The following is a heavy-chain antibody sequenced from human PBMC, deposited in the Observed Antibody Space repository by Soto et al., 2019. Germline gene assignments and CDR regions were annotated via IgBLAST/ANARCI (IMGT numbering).Heavy chain of an antibody. CDR3: ARDSSQRGYSYGGFDY. V-gene: IGHV1-46*01. CDR2: INPSGGST. J-gene: IGHJ4*02. Sequence: ASVKVSCKASGYTFTSYYMHWVRQTPGQGLEWMGIINPSGGSTSYAQKFQGRVTMTRDTSTSTVYMELSSLRSEDTAVYYCARDSSQRGYSYGGFDYWGQGTLVTVSS. D-gene: IGHD5-18*01. CDR1: GYTFTSYY.